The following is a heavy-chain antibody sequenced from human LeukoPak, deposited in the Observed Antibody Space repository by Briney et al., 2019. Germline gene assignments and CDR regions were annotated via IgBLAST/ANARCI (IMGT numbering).Heavy chain of an antibody. D-gene: IGHD3-22*01. Sequence: SETLSLTCTISGGSISSNTYSWGWIRQPPGKGLEWIGSIFSSGSTYYNPSLTSRVTISVDTSKNQFSLNLSSVTAADTAVYYCARHLIVVITRGLLPAGWFDPWGQGTLVTVSS. CDR2: IFSSGST. CDR3: ARHLIVVITRGLLPAGWFDP. V-gene: IGHV4-39*01. CDR1: GGSISSNTYS. J-gene: IGHJ5*02.